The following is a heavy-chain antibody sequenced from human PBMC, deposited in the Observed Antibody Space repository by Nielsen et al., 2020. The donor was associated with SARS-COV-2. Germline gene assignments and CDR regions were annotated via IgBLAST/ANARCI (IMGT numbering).Heavy chain of an antibody. CDR2: IYYSGST. V-gene: IGHV4-39*07. J-gene: IGHJ4*02. D-gene: IGHD2-2*01. CDR1: GGSISSSSYY. CDR3: ARGGPGYCSSTSCYGPYY. Sequence: SETLSLTCTVSGGSISSSSYYWGWIRQPPGKGLEWIGSIYYSGSTYYNPSLKSRVTISVDTSKNQFSLKLSSVTAADTAVYYCARGGPGYCSSTSCYGPYYWGQGTLVTVSS.